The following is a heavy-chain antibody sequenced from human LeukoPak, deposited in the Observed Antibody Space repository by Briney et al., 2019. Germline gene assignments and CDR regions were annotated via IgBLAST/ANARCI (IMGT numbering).Heavy chain of an antibody. J-gene: IGHJ3*02. CDR3: ARNVVGATTGAFDI. CDR1: GGSISHYY. V-gene: IGHV4-59*01. D-gene: IGHD1-26*01. CDR2: IFYSGST. Sequence: SETLSLTCTVSGGSISHYYWNWIRQPPGRGLEWIGYIFYSGSTNYKPSLKSRVTMSIDTPKNQFSLNLSSVTAADTAVYYCARNVVGATTGAFDIWGQGAVVTVSS.